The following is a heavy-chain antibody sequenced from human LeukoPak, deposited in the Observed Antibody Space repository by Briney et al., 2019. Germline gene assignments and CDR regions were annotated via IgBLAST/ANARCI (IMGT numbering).Heavy chain of an antibody. CDR3: AKDQKATYGSGSAEEGDY. J-gene: IGHJ4*02. Sequence: GGSLGLSCAASGFAFSSYAMSWVRQAPEKGLEWVSGISGSDGTTYYADSVKGRFTISRDNSKNTLYLQMNSLTAEDTAIYFCAKDQKATYGSGSAEEGDYWGQGTLVTVSS. CDR1: GFAFSSYA. V-gene: IGHV3-23*01. CDR2: ISGSDGTT. D-gene: IGHD3-10*01.